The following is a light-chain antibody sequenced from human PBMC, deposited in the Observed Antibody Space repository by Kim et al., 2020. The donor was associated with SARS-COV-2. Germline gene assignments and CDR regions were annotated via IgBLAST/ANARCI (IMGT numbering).Light chain of an antibody. V-gene: IGKV1-39*01. CDR1: QSINSN. J-gene: IGKJ3*01. Sequence: DIQMTQSPSSLSASVGDRVTITCRASQSINSNLNWYQQKPGKAPKLLIYAASSLQSGVPSRFSGSGSGTDFTLTIRSLQPEDFATYYCQQSYSSPRTFGPGTKVDIK. CDR2: AAS. CDR3: QQSYSSPRT.